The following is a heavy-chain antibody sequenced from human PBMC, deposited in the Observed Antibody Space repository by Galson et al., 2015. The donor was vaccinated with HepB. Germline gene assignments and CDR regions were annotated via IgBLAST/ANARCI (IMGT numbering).Heavy chain of an antibody. V-gene: IGHV4-39*07. CDR1: GASISNSDYF. CDR3: AKNPPGGDYYYQGMDV. J-gene: IGHJ6*02. Sequence: SEPLSLTCSVSGASISNSDYFWAWIRQPPGEGLEWIRSIYSGNTYYNPSLKSRVNISADTSKSQISLKLTSVTAADTAIYYCAKNPPGGDYYYQGMDVWGQGTTVTVSS. D-gene: IGHD3-16*01. CDR2: IYSGNT.